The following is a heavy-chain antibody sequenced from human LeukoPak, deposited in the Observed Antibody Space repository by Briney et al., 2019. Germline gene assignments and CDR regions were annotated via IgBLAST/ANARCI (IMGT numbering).Heavy chain of an antibody. CDR1: GFTFSSYG. D-gene: IGHD3-22*01. CDR2: ISSSSSYI. J-gene: IGHJ4*02. V-gene: IGHV3-21*01. CDR3: ARVYYDSSGYHLDY. Sequence: GGSLRLSCAASGFTFSSYGMHWVRQAPGKGLEWVSSISSSSSYIYYADSVKGRFTISRDNAKNSLYLQMNSLRAEDTAVYYCARVYYDSSGYHLDYWGQGTLVTVSS.